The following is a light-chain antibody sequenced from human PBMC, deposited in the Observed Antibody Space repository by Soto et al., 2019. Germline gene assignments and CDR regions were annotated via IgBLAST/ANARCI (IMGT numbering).Light chain of an antibody. CDR1: QSVSNNY. V-gene: IGKV3-20*01. CDR3: QQYGSSPTWT. CDR2: GAS. J-gene: IGKJ1*01. Sequence: EMMVTQCPATLYLSPGERATLSCRAIQSVSNNYLAWYQQKPGQAPRLLIYGASNRATGIPDRISGSGSGTDFTLTISRLEPEDSAVYDCQQYGSSPTWTFGQGTKVDIK.